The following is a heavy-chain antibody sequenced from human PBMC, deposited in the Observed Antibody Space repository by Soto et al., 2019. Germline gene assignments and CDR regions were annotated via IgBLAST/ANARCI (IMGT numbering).Heavy chain of an antibody. Sequence: QVQLVQSGAEVKKPGSSVEVSCKASGGTFSSYAINWVRQAPGQGLEWMGGIIPIFGTANYAQKFQGRVTITADESTSKAYMELSSLRCEDTAVYYCASGYSYSHTLGSIDYWGQGTLVTVSS. J-gene: IGHJ4*02. V-gene: IGHV1-69*12. CDR1: GGTFSSYA. CDR2: IIPIFGTA. CDR3: ASGYSYSHTLGSIDY. D-gene: IGHD5-18*01.